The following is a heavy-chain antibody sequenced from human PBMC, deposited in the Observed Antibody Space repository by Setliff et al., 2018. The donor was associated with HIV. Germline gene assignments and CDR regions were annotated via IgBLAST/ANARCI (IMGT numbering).Heavy chain of an antibody. J-gene: IGHJ4*02. CDR2: IYPGDSDT. CDR3: ARLVFGDDGGGFDS. D-gene: IGHD4-17*01. Sequence: GASQKISCKGFVYSFTDYWIGWVRQMPGKGLDWMGVIYPGDSDTRYSPSFQGQVTVSADNSITTAYLQWISLKASDTAMYYCARLVFGDDGGGFDSWGQGTLVTVSS. V-gene: IGHV5-51*01. CDR1: VYSFTDYW.